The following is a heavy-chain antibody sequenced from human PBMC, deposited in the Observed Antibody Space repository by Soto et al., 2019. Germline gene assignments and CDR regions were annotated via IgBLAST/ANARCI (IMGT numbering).Heavy chain of an antibody. CDR1: GGSFSGYY. CDR3: ARVAKMLYDRSLLSRRSSNRFDP. D-gene: IGHD2-8*01. V-gene: IGHV4-34*01. Sequence: SETLSLTCAVYGGSFSGYYWSWIRQPPGKGLELIGEINHSGSTNYNPSLKSRVTISVDTSKNQFSLKLSSVTAADTAVDYCARVAKMLYDRSLLSRRSSNRFDPWGQGTLVTVSS. J-gene: IGHJ5*02. CDR2: INHSGST.